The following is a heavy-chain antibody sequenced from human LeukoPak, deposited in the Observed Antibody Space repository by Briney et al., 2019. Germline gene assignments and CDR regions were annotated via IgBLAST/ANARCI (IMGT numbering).Heavy chain of an antibody. CDR2: ISGSSGST. D-gene: IGHD4-23*01. J-gene: IGHJ4*02. V-gene: IGHV3-23*01. Sequence: GGSLRLSCAASGFTFSSYAMSWVRQAPGKGLEWVSAISGSSGSTYYADSVKGRFTVSRDNSKNTLYLQMNSLRAEDTAVYYCAKGRWVTPQYYFDYWDQGTLVTVSS. CDR3: AKGRWVTPQYYFDY. CDR1: GFTFSSYA.